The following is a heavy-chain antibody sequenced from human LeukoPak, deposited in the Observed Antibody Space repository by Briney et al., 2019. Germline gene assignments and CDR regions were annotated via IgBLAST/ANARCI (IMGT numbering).Heavy chain of an antibody. CDR3: AATVNYYCYMDV. D-gene: IGHD4-11*01. CDR1: GYTFTSYG. Sequence: ASVKVSCXASGYTFTSYGISWVRQAPGQGLEWMGWISAYNGNTNYAQKLQGRVTMTTGTSTSTAYMELRSLRSDDTAVYYCAATVNYYCYMDVWGKGTTVTVSS. J-gene: IGHJ6*03. CDR2: ISAYNGNT. V-gene: IGHV1-18*01.